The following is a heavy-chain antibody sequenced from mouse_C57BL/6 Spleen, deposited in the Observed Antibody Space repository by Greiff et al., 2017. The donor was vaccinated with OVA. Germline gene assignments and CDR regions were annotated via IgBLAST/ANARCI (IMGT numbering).Heavy chain of an antibody. J-gene: IGHJ1*03. Sequence: EVQLQQSGPELVKPGASVKISCKASGYTFTDYYMNWVKQSHGKSLEWIGDINPNNGGTSYNQKFKGKATLTVDKSSSTAYMELRSLTSEDSAVYYCARWTTDWYFDVWGTGTTVTVSS. CDR3: ARWTTDWYFDV. CDR2: INPNNGGT. CDR1: GYTFTDYY. V-gene: IGHV1-26*01. D-gene: IGHD1-1*01.